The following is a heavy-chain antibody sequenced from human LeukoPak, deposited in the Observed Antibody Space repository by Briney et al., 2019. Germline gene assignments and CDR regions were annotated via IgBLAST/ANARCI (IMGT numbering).Heavy chain of an antibody. J-gene: IGHJ4*02. V-gene: IGHV4-4*02. D-gene: IGHD3-9*01. CDR2: IHRDGRS. CDR1: GVSISTSEW. CDR3: GKTDIYFNPIDY. Sequence: SETLSLTCAVSGVSISTSEWWIWVRQPPGQGLDWIGEIHRDGRSRYNPPLKSRVTMSIDYSKNKFSLKVSSVTAADTATYYCGKTDIYFNPIDYWGPGSLVTVSS.